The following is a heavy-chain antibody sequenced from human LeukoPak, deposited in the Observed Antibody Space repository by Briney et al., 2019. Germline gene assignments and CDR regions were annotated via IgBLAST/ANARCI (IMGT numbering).Heavy chain of an antibody. CDR2: IIPILGIA. J-gene: IGHJ4*02. D-gene: IGHD6-19*01. CDR3: ARESEQWLVAQLDY. Sequence: GASVKVSCKASGGTFSSYAISWVRQAPRQGLEWMGRIIPILGIANYAQKFQGRVTITADKSTSTAYMELSSLRSEDTAVYYCARESEQWLVAQLDYWGQGTLVTVSS. V-gene: IGHV1-69*04. CDR1: GGTFSSYA.